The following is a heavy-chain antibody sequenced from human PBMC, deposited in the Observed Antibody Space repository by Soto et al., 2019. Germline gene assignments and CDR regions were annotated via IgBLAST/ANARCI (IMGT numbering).Heavy chain of an antibody. D-gene: IGHD1-7*01. J-gene: IGHJ4*02. CDR3: AKAFYITGTNAFDY. CDR2: TSYDGSNK. CDR1: GFTFSSYG. V-gene: IGHV3-30*18. Sequence: QVQLVESGGGVVQPGRSLRLSCAASGFTFSSYGMHWVRQAPGKGLAWVAVTSYDGSNKYYADSVKGRFTISRDNSKNTLYLQMNSLRAEDTDVYYCAKAFYITGTNAFDYWGQGTLVTVSS.